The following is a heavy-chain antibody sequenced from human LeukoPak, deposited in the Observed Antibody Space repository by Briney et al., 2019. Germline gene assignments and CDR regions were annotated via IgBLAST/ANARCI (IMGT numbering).Heavy chain of an antibody. V-gene: IGHV4-59*08. CDR1: GGSISSYY. J-gene: IGHJ5*02. Sequence: PSETLSLTCTVSGGSISSYYWSWIRQPPGKGLEWIGYIYYSGSTNYNPSLKSRVTISVDTSKNQFSLKLSSVTAADTAVYYCARHTAGFGSSFTTVANWFDPWGQGTLVTVSS. CDR2: IYYSGST. D-gene: IGHD4-17*01. CDR3: ARHTAGFGSSFTTVANWFDP.